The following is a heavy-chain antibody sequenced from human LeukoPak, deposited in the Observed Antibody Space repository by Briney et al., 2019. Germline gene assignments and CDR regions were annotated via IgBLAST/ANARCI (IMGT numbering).Heavy chain of an antibody. J-gene: IGHJ6*03. CDR1: GFTFSSYG. CDR3: ARGRDGDYAYYYYYYYMDV. V-gene: IGHV3-48*04. Sequence: PGRSLRLSCAASGFTFSSYGMHWVRQAPGKGLEWVSYISSSGSTIYYADSVKGRFTISRDNAKNSLYLQMNSLRAEDTAVYYCARGRDGDYAYYYYYYYMDVWGKGTTVTVSS. CDR2: ISSSGSTI. D-gene: IGHD4-17*01.